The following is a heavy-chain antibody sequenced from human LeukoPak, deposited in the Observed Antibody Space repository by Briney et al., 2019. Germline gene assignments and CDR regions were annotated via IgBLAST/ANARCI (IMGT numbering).Heavy chain of an antibody. D-gene: IGHD5-18*01. V-gene: IGHV4-59*11. J-gene: IGHJ3*02. CDR3: ARVDSVDTAMVFWFGNLDAFDI. CDR2: IYYSGST. CDR1: GGSISSHY. Sequence: PSETLSHTCTVSGGSISSHYWSWIRQPPGKGLEWIGYIYYSGSTNYNPSLKSRVTISVDTSKNQFSLKLSSVTAADTAVYYCARVDSVDTAMVFWFGNLDAFDIWGQGTMVTVSS.